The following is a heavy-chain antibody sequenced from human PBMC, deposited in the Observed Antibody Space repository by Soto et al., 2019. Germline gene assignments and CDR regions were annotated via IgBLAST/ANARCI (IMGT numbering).Heavy chain of an antibody. D-gene: IGHD4-17*01. CDR1: GYTFTSYD. V-gene: IGHV1-8*01. Sequence: QVQLVQSGAEVKKPGASVKVSCKASGYTFTSYDINWVRQATGQGLEWMGWMNPNSGNTGYAQKFQGRVTMTRNTAISTDYMELSSLRSEDTAVYYGARGSVGAYGDYRVNFDYWGQGTLVTVSS. J-gene: IGHJ4*02. CDR3: ARGSVGAYGDYRVNFDY. CDR2: MNPNSGNT.